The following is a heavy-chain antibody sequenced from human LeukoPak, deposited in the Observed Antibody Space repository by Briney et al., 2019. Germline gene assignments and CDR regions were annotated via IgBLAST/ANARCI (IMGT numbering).Heavy chain of an antibody. CDR1: GFTFSSYS. D-gene: IGHD6-19*01. J-gene: IGHJ4*02. Sequence: RSGGSLRLSCAASGFTFSSYSMNWVRQAPGKGLEWVSSSSSSSSYIYYADSVKGRFTISRDNAKNSLYLQMNSLRAEDTAVYYCAREDERGQWLVPYDYWGQGTLVTVSS. CDR2: SSSSSSYI. CDR3: AREDERGQWLVPYDY. V-gene: IGHV3-21*01.